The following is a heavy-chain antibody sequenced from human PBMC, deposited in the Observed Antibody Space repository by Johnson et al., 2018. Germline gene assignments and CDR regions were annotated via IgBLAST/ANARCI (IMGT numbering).Heavy chain of an antibody. CDR1: GFTFSSYD. D-gene: IGHD3-16*01. CDR2: IGTAGDT. Sequence: VQLVQSGGVLVQPGGSLRLSCAASGFTFSSYDMHWVRQATGKGLEWVSAIGTAGDTYYPGSVKGRFTISRENAKNSLYLQMNSLGAGDPGVDYCARDRIWGWPLVDYYYYGMDVWGQGTTVTVSS. V-gene: IGHV3-13*01. CDR3: ARDRIWGWPLVDYYYYGMDV. J-gene: IGHJ6*02.